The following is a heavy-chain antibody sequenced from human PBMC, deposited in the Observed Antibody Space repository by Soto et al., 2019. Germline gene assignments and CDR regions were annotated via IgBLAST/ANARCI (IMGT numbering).Heavy chain of an antibody. Sequence: AAVKVSCKASGYTFTSYAMHWVRQAPGQRLEWMGWINAGNGNTKYSQKFQGRVTITRDTSASTAYMELSSLRSEDTAVYYCARASSGYDYGWFDPWGQGTLVTV. V-gene: IGHV1-3*01. CDR2: INAGNGNT. CDR3: ARASSGYDYGWFDP. J-gene: IGHJ5*02. D-gene: IGHD5-12*01. CDR1: GYTFTSYA.